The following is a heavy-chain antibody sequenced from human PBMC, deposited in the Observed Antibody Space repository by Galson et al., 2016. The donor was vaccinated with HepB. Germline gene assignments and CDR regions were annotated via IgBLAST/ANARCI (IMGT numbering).Heavy chain of an antibody. D-gene: IGHD3-22*01. CDR1: GSTFSSYA. CDR3: ARGYLRPYYYDNRYYFPLDY. Sequence: SLRLSCAASGSTFSSYAMHWFRQAPGKGLEWVAVTSYDGNTEHYADSVKGRFTISRDNSKNTLYLQVNRLTADDTAVYYCARGYLRPYYYDNRYYFPLDYWGQGTLVTVPS. V-gene: IGHV3-30-3*01. J-gene: IGHJ4*02. CDR2: TSYDGNTE.